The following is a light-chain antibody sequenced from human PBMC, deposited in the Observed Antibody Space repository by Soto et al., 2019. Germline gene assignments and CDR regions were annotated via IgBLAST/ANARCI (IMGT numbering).Light chain of an antibody. CDR3: CSYAGSYTYV. CDR1: SSDVGGYDY. CDR2: DVI. J-gene: IGLJ1*01. Sequence: QSVLTQPPSASGSPGRSVTISCTGTSSDVGGYDYVSWFQQHPGKAPKLIICDVIKRPSGVPDRFSGSKSGNTASLTISGLQAEDEADYFCCSYAGSYTYVFGTGTKVTVL. V-gene: IGLV2-11*01.